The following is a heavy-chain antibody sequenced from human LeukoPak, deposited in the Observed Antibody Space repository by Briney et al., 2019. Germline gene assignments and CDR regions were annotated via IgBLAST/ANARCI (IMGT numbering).Heavy chain of an antibody. CDR2: ISSSSSTI. J-gene: IGHJ4*02. D-gene: IGHD3-16*02. CDR1: GFTFSSYS. V-gene: IGHV3-48*02. CDR3: ARVEYDYVWGSYRREPYFDY. Sequence: PGGSLRLSCVASGFTFSSYSMNWVRQAPGKGLEWVSYISSSSSTIYYADSVKGRFTISRDNAKNSLYLQMNSLRDEDTAVYYCARVEYDYVWGSYRREPYFDYWGQGTQVTVSS.